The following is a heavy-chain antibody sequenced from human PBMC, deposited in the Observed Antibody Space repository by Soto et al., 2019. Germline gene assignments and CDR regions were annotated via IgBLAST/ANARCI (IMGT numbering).Heavy chain of an antibody. CDR2: ISDSGTKT. V-gene: IGHV3-23*01. J-gene: IGHJ4*02. Sequence: GGSLRLSCSVSGFSISDYAMSWVRQAPGKGLEWVSSISDSGTKTFYADSVKGRFAISRDTSKNTVYMQMNNLRVEDTALYYCAKDGIRKDDYWGQGTVVTVSS. CDR3: AKDGIRKDDY. CDR1: GFSISDYA.